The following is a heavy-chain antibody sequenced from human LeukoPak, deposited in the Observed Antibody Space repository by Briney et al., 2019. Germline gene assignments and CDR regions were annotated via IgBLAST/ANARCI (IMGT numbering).Heavy chain of an antibody. Sequence: SETLSLTCTVSGYSISSGYYWGWIRQPPGKGLEWIAIIYHSGITYYNPSLKSRVTISVDTSKNQFSLKLSSVTAADTAVYYCAREVARSFDYWGQGTLVTVSS. D-gene: IGHD2-15*01. CDR1: GYSISSGYY. J-gene: IGHJ4*02. CDR3: AREVARSFDY. CDR2: IYHSGIT. V-gene: IGHV4-38-2*02.